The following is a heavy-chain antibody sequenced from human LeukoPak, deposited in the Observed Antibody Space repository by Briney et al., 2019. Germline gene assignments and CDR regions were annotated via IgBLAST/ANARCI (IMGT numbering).Heavy chain of an antibody. V-gene: IGHV3-33*06. J-gene: IGHJ4*02. Sequence: RGALRLSCAASGFTFISYGMHWVRQAPGKGLEGVALICYDGSNKYYADSVKGRFTISRDNSKNTLYLQMNSLRAEDTAVYSCAKDQGIVWSISQWGQGTLVTVSS. D-gene: IGHD3-22*01. CDR1: GFTFISYG. CDR2: ICYDGSNK. CDR3: AKDQGIVWSISQ.